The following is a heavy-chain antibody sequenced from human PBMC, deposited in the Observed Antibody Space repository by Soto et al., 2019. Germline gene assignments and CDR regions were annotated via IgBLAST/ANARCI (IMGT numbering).Heavy chain of an antibody. Sequence: EVQLLESGGGWVQPGGSLRLSCAASGFTFSTYAMNWVRQAPGKGLEWVSGIPASGRTTFYADSVKGRFSISRDNSKNMLYLQMHSLRAEDTAVYYCAKDVRGIDPYYFDSWGQGTLVTVSS. CDR2: IPASGRTT. J-gene: IGHJ4*02. V-gene: IGHV3-23*01. CDR3: AKDVRGIDPYYFDS. CDR1: GFTFSTYA.